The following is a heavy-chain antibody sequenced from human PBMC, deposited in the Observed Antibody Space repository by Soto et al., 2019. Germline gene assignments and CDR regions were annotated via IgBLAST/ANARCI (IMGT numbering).Heavy chain of an antibody. D-gene: IGHD2-15*01. J-gene: IGHJ4*02. CDR2: INHSGST. Sequence: PSETLSLTWAVYGGSFSGYYWSWIRQPPGKGLEWIGEINHSGSTNYNPSLKSRVTISVDTSKNQFSLKLSSVTAADTAVYYCARVRVVVVEVAGYYFDYWGQGTLVTVSS. CDR3: ARVRVVVVEVAGYYFDY. CDR1: GGSFSGYY. V-gene: IGHV4-34*01.